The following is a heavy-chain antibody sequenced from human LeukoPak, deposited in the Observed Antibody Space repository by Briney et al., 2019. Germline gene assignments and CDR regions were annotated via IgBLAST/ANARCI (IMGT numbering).Heavy chain of an antibody. CDR1: GGSISSSNYH. CDR3: ARQPENYDILTGYRLWYFDL. CDR2: IYYSGST. V-gene: IGHV4-39*01. Sequence: SEILSLTCTVSGGSISSSNYHWGWIRQPPGKGLEWIGNIYYSGSTYYNPSLKSRVTISVDTSKNQFSLKLSSVTAADTAVYYCARQPENYDILTGYRLWYFDLWGRGTLVTVSS. J-gene: IGHJ2*01. D-gene: IGHD3-9*01.